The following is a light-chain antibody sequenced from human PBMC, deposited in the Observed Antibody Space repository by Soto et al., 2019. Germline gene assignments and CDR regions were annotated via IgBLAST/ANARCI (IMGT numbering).Light chain of an antibody. CDR1: QSVTSNY. J-gene: IGKJ2*01. CDR2: GTS. V-gene: IGKV3-20*01. Sequence: EIVLTQSPDTLSLSPGERATLSCRASQSVTSNYLAWYQQRPDRAPRLLIYGTSNRATGIPDRFSGSGSGTDFTLTISRLEPEDFAVYYCQQYGSSPQTFGQGTKLEMK. CDR3: QQYGSSPQT.